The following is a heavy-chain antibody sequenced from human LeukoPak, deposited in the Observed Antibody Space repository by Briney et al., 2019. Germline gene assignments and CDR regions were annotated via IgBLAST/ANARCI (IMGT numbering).Heavy chain of an antibody. D-gene: IGHD3-9*01. CDR2: IYPGDSDT. CDR3: ARPMTGRFSYFDL. J-gene: IGHJ2*01. Sequence: GESLEISCQGSGSSFTSYWIGWVRQLPGKGLEWMGIIYPGDSDTRYSPSFQGQVTISADKSISTAYLQWSSLQASDTAMYYCARPMTGRFSYFDLWGRGTLVTVSS. V-gene: IGHV5-51*01. CDR1: GSSFTSYW.